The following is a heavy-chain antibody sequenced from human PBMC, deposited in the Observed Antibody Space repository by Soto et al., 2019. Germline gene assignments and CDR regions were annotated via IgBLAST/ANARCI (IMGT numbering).Heavy chain of an antibody. V-gene: IGHV3-48*02. CDR3: ARDRPVDY. J-gene: IGHJ4*02. CDR2: ISSSSRTI. CDR1: GFTFSSYS. Sequence: GGSLRLSCAASGFTFSSYSMNWVRQAPGKGLEWVSYISSSSRTIYYADSVKGRFTISRDNAKNSVYLQMNSLRHEDTAVYDCARDRPVDYWGQGTPVTVSS.